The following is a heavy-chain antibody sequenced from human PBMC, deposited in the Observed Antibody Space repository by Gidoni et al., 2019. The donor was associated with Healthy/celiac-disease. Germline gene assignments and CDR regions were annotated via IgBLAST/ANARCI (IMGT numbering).Heavy chain of an antibody. V-gene: IGHV4-34*01. CDR3: ATIPLGYCSGGSCYYYYGMDV. D-gene: IGHD2-15*01. CDR2: INHSGST. CDR1: GGSFSGYY. J-gene: IGHJ6*02. Sequence: QVQLQQWGAGLLKPSETLSLTCAVYGGSFSGYYWSWIRQPQGKGLEWIGEINHSGSTNYNPSLKSRVTISVDTSKNQFSLKLSSVTAADTAVYYCATIPLGYCSGGSCYYYYGMDVWGQGTTVTVSS.